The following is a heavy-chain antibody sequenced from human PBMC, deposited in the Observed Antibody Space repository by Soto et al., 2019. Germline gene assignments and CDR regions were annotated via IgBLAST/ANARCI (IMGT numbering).Heavy chain of an antibody. Sequence: SETLSLTCTVAGGSISSYYWSWIRHPPGKGLEWIGYIYYSGSTNYNPSLKSRVTIPVDTSKNQFSLKLSSVTAADTAVYYCARVDGYCSSSSCYAPDAFDIWGQGTMVTV. V-gene: IGHV4-59*01. CDR3: ARVDGYCSSSSCYAPDAFDI. CDR1: GGSISSYY. J-gene: IGHJ3*02. CDR2: IYYSGST. D-gene: IGHD2-2*01.